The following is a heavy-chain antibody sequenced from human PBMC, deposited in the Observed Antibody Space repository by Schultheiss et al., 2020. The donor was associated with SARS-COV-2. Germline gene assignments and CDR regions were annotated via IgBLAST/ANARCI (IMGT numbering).Heavy chain of an antibody. CDR1: GFTFRNYG. CDR2: IWYDGSNK. V-gene: IGHV3-33*01. J-gene: IGHJ4*02. CDR3: ASNAAAGTAY. D-gene: IGHD6-13*01. Sequence: AGSLRLSCAASGFTFRNYGMHWVRQAPGKGLEWVAIIWYDGSNKYYADSVKGRFTISRDNSKNTLYLQMNSLRAEDTAVYYCASNAAAGTAYWGQGTLVTVSS.